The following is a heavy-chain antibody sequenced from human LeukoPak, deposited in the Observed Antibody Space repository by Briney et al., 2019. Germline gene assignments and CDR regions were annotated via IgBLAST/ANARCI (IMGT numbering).Heavy chain of an antibody. V-gene: IGHV3-23*01. Sequence: PGGSLRLSCAASGFTFSSYAMSWVRQAPGKGLEWVSAISYSGTSTFYADSVKGRFTISRDNSKNTLYLQMNSLRAEDTAIYYCARDPRYCTGTSCYFWGQGTLVTVSS. CDR3: ARDPRYCTGTSCYF. D-gene: IGHD2-2*01. CDR1: GFTFSSYA. J-gene: IGHJ4*02. CDR2: ISYSGTST.